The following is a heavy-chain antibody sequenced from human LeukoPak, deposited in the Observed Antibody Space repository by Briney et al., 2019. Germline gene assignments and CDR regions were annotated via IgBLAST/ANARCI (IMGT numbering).Heavy chain of an antibody. V-gene: IGHV1-69*05. Sequence: ASVKVSCKASGGTFSSYAISWVRQAPGQGLEWMGGIIPIFGTANYAQKFQGRVTITTDESTSTDYMALSSLRSEDTAVYYCARSIGAVVITGFDPWGQGTLVTVSS. CDR1: GGTFSSYA. CDR2: IIPIFGTA. J-gene: IGHJ5*02. D-gene: IGHD3-22*01. CDR3: ARSIGAVVITGFDP.